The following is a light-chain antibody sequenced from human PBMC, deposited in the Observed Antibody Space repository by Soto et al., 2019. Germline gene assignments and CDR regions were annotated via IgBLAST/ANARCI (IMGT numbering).Light chain of an antibody. J-gene: IGKJ1*01. CDR1: QSVSSSY. CDR3: QQYNSYSPWT. CDR2: GAS. Sequence: EIVMTQSPATLSVSPGERATLSCRASQSVSSSYLAWYQQKLGQAPRLLIYGASTRATGISARISGSGSGTEFTLTISSLQPDDFATYYCQQYNSYSPWTFGQGTKVDIK. V-gene: IGKV3-15*01.